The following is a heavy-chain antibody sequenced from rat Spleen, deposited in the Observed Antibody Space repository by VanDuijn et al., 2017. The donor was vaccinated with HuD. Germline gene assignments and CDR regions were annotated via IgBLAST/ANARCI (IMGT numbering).Heavy chain of an antibody. D-gene: IGHD5-1*01. CDR1: GFTFSDYN. CDR2: ISYDGSRT. J-gene: IGHJ2*01. V-gene: IGHV5-7*01. CDR3: ARHDWELNFDY. Sequence: EVQLVESGGGLVQPERSLKLSCAASGFTFSDYNMAWVRQAPKKGLEWVATISYDGSRTYYRDSVKGRFTISRDNAKSTLYLQMDSLRSEDTATYYCARHDWELNFDYWGQGVMVTVSS.